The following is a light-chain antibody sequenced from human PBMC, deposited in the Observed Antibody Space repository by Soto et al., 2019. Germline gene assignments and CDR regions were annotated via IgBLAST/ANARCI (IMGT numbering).Light chain of an antibody. J-gene: IGKJ5*01. CDR3: QKYNSAPIT. CDR1: QGINNY. V-gene: IGKV1-27*01. Sequence: DIQMTQSPSSLSASVGDRVTITCRASQGINNYLAWYQQKPGKVPKLLIYAASTWQSGVPSRFSGSGSGTDLTITISGPQPEDVATYYSQKYNSAPITFGQGKRLAIK. CDR2: AAS.